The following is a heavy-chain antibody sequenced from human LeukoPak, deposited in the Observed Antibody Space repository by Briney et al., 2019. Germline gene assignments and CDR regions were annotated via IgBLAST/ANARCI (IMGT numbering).Heavy chain of an antibody. V-gene: IGHV3-23*01. CDR1: GLSFSTDA. J-gene: IGHJ4*02. CDR2: ISGSGGST. D-gene: IGHD2-15*01. Sequence: GGSLRLSCVGHGLSFSTDAMGWVRQAPGKGLEWVSAISGSGGSTYYADSVKGRFTISRDNSKNTLYLQMNSLRAEDTAVYYCAKVAATPHRPFDYWGQGTLVTVSS. CDR3: AKVAATPHRPFDY.